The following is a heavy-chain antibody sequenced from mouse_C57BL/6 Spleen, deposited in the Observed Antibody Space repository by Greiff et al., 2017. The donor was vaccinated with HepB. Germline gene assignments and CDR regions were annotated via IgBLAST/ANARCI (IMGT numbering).Heavy chain of an antibody. J-gene: IGHJ2*01. V-gene: IGHV14-4*01. CDR2: IDPENGDT. CDR3: TTGNYFDY. Sequence: VQLQQSGAELVRPGASVKLSCTASGFNIKDYYMHWVKQRPEQGLEWIGWIDPENGDTEYASKFQGKATITADTSSNTAYLQLSSLTSEDTAVYYCTTGNYFDYWGQGTTLTVSS. CDR1: GFNIKDYY.